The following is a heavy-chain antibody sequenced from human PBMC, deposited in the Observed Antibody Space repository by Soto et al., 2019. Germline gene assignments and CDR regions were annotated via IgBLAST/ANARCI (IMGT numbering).Heavy chain of an antibody. D-gene: IGHD1-26*01. J-gene: IGHJ5*02. CDR1: GYTLTELS. Sequence: ASVKVSCKVSGYTLTELSMHWVRQAPGKGLEWMGGFDPEDGETIYAQKFQGRVTMIEDTSTDTAYMELSSLRSEDTAVYYCATQPRTSGSYSRWFDPWGQGTLVTVSS. CDR2: FDPEDGET. CDR3: ATQPRTSGSYSRWFDP. V-gene: IGHV1-24*01.